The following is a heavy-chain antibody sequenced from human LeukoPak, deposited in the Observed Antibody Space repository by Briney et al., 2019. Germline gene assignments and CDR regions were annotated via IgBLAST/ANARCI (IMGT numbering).Heavy chain of an antibody. V-gene: IGHV3-7*01. CDR1: GFTFSNYW. D-gene: IGHD3-9*01. Sequence: GGSLRLSCAASGFTFSNYWMGWVRQAPGKGLEWVANIKQDGSEIYYVDSVKGRFTISRDTAKDSLYLQMNSLRAEDTAVYYCARDNYDILSGSRYFDYWGQGTLVTVSS. J-gene: IGHJ4*02. CDR2: IKQDGSEI. CDR3: ARDNYDILSGSRYFDY.